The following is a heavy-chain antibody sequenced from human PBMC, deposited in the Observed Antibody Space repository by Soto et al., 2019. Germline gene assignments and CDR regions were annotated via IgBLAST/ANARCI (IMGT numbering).Heavy chain of an antibody. CDR3: ARQYYYDSSGYYLPRYYGMDV. CDR2: INPNSGGT. CDR1: GYTFTGYY. D-gene: IGHD3-22*01. J-gene: IGHJ6*02. V-gene: IGHV1-2*04. Sequence: VASVKVSCKASGYTFTGYYMHWVRQAPGQGLEWMGWINPNSGGTNYAQKFQGWVTMTRDTSISTAYMELSRLRSDDTAVYYCARQYYYDSSGYYLPRYYGMDVWGQGTTVTVSS.